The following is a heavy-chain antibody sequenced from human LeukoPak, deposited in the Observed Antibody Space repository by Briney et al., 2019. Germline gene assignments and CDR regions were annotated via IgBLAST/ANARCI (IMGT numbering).Heavy chain of an antibody. CDR3: AHSLDAFDI. J-gene: IGHJ3*02. CDR1: GFTFTSYS. CDR2: ISGGGGST. V-gene: IGHV3-23*01. Sequence: PGGSLRLSCAASGFTFTSYSMNWVRQAPGKGLEWVSTISGGGGSTYYADSVKGRFTISRDNSKNTLYLQMNSLRAEDTAVYYCAHSLDAFDIWGQGTMVTVSS.